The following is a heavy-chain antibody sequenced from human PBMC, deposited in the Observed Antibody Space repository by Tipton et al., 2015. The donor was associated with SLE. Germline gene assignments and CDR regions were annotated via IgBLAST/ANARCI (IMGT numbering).Heavy chain of an antibody. CDR1: GGSFSGYY. Sequence: LRLSCAVYGGSFSGYYWSWIRQPPGKGLEWIGEINHSGSTNYNPSLKSRVTISVDTSKNHFSLKLSSVTAADTAVYYCARVANWGLFDYWGQGTLVTVSS. CDR3: ARVANWGLFDY. D-gene: IGHD7-27*01. CDR2: INHSGST. J-gene: IGHJ4*02. V-gene: IGHV4-34*01.